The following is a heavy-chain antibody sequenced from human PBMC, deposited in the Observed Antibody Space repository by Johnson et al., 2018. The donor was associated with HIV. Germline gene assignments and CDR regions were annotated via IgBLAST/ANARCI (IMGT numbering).Heavy chain of an antibody. D-gene: IGHD4-23*01. CDR2: ISSSGSTI. V-gene: IGHV3-11*04. CDR1: GFSFSDYY. CDR3: ARENYGGDDAFDI. J-gene: IGHJ3*02. Sequence: QVQLVESGGGVVQPGRSLRLSCAASGFSFSDYYMSWIRQAPGKGLEWVSYISSSGSTIYYADSVKGRFTISRDNAKKSLYLQMQSRSAEDTAVYYCARENYGGDDAFDIWGQGTMVTVSS.